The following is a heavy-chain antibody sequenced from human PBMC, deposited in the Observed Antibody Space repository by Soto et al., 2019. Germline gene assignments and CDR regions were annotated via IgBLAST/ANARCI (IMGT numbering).Heavy chain of an antibody. V-gene: IGHV4-34*01. J-gene: IGHJ4*02. CDR2: INHSGST. CDR1: GGSFSGYY. CDR3: ARGRAPGKPEPTTMVRGVLQYYFDY. D-gene: IGHD3-10*01. Sequence: KSSETLSLTCAVYGGSFSGYYWSWIRQPPGKGLEWIGEINHSGSTNYNPSLKSRVTISVDTSKNQFSLKLSSVTAADTAVYYCARGRAPGKPEPTTMVRGVLQYYFDYWGQGTLVTVSS.